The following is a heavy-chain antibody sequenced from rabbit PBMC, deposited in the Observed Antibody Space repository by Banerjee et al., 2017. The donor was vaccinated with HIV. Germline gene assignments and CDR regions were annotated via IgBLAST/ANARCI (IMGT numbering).Heavy chain of an antibody. CDR1: GFSFSSSNY. Sequence: QSLEESGGDLVKPEGSLTLTCTASGFSFSSSNYMCWVRQAPGKGLEWIACIYIGSSVGTYYPSWAKGRFTISKTSSTTVTLQMTSLTAADTATYFCARSLYGGSVYDGATTLDLWGQGTLVTVS. V-gene: IGHV1S40*01. CDR2: IYIGSSVGT. CDR3: ARSLYGGSVYDGATTLDL. J-gene: IGHJ3*01. D-gene: IGHD4-2*01.